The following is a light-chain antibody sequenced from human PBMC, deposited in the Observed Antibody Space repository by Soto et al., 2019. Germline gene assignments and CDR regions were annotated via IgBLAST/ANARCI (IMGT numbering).Light chain of an antibody. V-gene: IGLV2-14*01. J-gene: IGLJ1*01. CDR2: EVS. Sequence: QSVLTQPASVSGSPGQSITISCTGTSSDVGGYNFVSWYQLHPGKAPKLIISEVSNRPSGVSDRFSGSKSGNTASLTISGLQAEDEADYYCSSYRTRSTYVFGSGTQLTVL. CDR3: SSYRTRSTYV. CDR1: SSDVGGYNF.